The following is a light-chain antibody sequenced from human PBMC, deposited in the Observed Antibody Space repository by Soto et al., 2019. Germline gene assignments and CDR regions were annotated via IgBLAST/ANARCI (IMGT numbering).Light chain of an antibody. V-gene: IGLV2-23*01. CDR1: SSDVGSYNL. J-gene: IGLJ2*01. CDR3: CSYAGSRTGVV. CDR2: EGS. Sequence: QSVLTQPASVSGSPGQSITISCTGTSSDVGSYNLVSWYQQHPGKAPKLMIYEGSKRPSGVSNRFSGSKSGNTASLTISGLQADDEADYYCCSYAGSRTGVVFGGGTKVTVL.